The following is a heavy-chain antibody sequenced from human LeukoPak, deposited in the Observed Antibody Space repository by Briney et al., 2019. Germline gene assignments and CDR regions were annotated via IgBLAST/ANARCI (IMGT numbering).Heavy chain of an antibody. J-gene: IGHJ4*02. CDR2: VIRDGSFT. CDR3: VIDGDDFNFDY. CDR1: GFTFRSYW. V-gene: IGHV3-74*01. D-gene: IGHD5-24*01. Sequence: GGSLRLSCSASGFTFRSYWMHWVRQAPGKGLEWVSRVIRDGSFTNYADSVKGRFTISRDNAKNTLYLQMSSLRAEDTAVYFCVIDGDDFNFDYRGQGSLVTVSS.